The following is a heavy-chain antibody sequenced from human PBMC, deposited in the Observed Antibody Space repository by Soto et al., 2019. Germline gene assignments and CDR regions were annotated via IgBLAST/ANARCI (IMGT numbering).Heavy chain of an antibody. J-gene: IGHJ4*02. Sequence: ASVKVSCKASGYTFTGYYMHWVRQAPGQGLEWMGWINPNSGGTNYAQKFQGWVTMTRDTSISTAYMELSRLRSDDTAVYYCARGPYYYDSSGYYSHWGQGTLVTVSS. D-gene: IGHD3-22*01. V-gene: IGHV1-2*04. CDR2: INPNSGGT. CDR1: GYTFTGYY. CDR3: ARGPYYYDSSGYYSH.